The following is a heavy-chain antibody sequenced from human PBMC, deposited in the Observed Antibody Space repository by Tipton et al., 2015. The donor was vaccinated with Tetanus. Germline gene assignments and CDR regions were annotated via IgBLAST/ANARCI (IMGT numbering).Heavy chain of an antibody. CDR3: ARRRSASLSGNYHWYFDL. CDR1: GYNFSHYS. D-gene: IGHD3-9*01. J-gene: IGHJ2*01. Sequence: QLVQSGAEVGKPGESLKISCQGSGYNFSHYSIGWVRQLPGRGLEWMGIVDPRDSQTTYGPSLQGQVTISADKSIGTAYLQRTNLKASDTAMYYCARRRSASLSGNYHWYFDLWGRGTLVTVSS. V-gene: IGHV5-51*01. CDR2: VDPRDSQT.